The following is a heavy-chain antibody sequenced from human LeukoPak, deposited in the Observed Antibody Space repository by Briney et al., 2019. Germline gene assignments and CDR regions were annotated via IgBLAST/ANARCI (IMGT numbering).Heavy chain of an antibody. CDR3: ARHHRDMRAQGSVSMDV. Sequence: KVGESLKICFKSSGYDFTSYWIGGVRQMPGKGLEGMGIIYPGDSDTRYSSSFEGQVSMSANKSISTAYLQWSSLKASDTAMYFCARHHRDMRAQGSVSMDVWGQGTTVTVSS. CDR1: GYDFTSYW. D-gene: IGHD3-10*01. J-gene: IGHJ6*02. CDR2: IYPGDSDT. V-gene: IGHV5-51*01.